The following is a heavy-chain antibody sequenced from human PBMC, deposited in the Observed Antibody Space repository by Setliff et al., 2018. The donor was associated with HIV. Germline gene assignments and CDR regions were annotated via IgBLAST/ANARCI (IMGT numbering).Heavy chain of an antibody. J-gene: IGHJ3*02. CDR2: IYSTGST. V-gene: IGHV4-59*13. CDR1: GGSISSYY. D-gene: IGHD1-26*01. Sequence: SETLSLTCTVSGGSISSYYWSWIRQPPGKGLEWIGYIYSTGSTNYNPSLKSRVTISVDTSKNQFSLQLSSVTAADTAVYYCARVQWDLLYVPDAFDIWGQGVMVTV. CDR3: ARVQWDLLYVPDAFDI.